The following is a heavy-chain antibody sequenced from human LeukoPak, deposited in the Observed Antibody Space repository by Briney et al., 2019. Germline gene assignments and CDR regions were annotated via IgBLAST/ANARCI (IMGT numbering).Heavy chain of an antibody. D-gene: IGHD3-16*01. CDR1: GFTFSSFW. CDR2: INSDEGST. V-gene: IGHV3-74*01. J-gene: IGHJ3*01. CDR3: ARRRERGASDAFAF. Sequence: GGTVRLSCAAYGFTFSSFWMYWVRPAPGKGLVWVSRINSDEGSTTYADSVKGRFTISRDNAKNTVYLQMNSLRAEDTAVYYCARRRERGASDAFAFWGQGTMVTVSS.